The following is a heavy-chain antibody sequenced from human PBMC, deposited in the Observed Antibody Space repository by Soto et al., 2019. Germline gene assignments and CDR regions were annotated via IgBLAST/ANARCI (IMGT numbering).Heavy chain of an antibody. CDR1: GYTFSSYA. CDR3: ARDTGDGTFDF. J-gene: IGHJ4*02. Sequence: QVHLVQSEAEVRKPGASVKVSCKASGYTFSSYAMHWVRQAPVQRLEWMGWINAGYGNTKSSQKFQYRVTISRDTSARSAYMERPSLRSEDTAVYYCARDTGDGTFDFWGQGTLVTVSS. CDR2: INAGYGNT. V-gene: IGHV1-3*01. D-gene: IGHD7-27*01.